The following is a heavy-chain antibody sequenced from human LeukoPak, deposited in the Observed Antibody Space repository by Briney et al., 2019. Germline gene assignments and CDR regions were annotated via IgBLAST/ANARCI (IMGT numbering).Heavy chain of an antibody. V-gene: IGHV3-7*01. CDR3: ARHHGFGELSSRLYYFDF. Sequence: GGSLRLSCAASGVTFCDYGISLVRESPGTRRGCGANIKQEGSEKYYADSVRGWFTISRDNAKNSLYLQLNSLRAEDTAVYYWARHHGFGELSSRLYYFDFWGQGTLVTVSS. CDR1: GVTFCDYG. CDR2: IKQEGSEK. J-gene: IGHJ4*02. D-gene: IGHD3-10*01.